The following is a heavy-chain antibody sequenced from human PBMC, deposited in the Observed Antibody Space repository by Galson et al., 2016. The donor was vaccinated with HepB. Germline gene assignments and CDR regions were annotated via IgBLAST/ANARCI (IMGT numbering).Heavy chain of an antibody. CDR1: GGTFSTYT. D-gene: IGHD2-15*01. J-gene: IGHJ5*02. V-gene: IGHV1-69*13. CDR3: ARGYCGGDHCYSGWFDP. Sequence: SVKVSCKASGGTFSTYTVTWARQAPGQGLEWMGGIIPIFGTTNYAQKFQGRVMITADESTNTAYMELSSLRSEDTAVYYCARGYCGGDHCYSGWFDPWGQGTLVTVSS. CDR2: IIPIFGTT.